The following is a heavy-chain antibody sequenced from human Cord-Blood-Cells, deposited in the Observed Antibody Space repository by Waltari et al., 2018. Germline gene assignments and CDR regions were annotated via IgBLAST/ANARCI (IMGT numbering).Heavy chain of an antibody. CDR2: IYTSGST. Sequence: QVQLQESGPGLVKPSETLSLTCTVSGGSISSYYWSWIRQPAGKGLEWIGRIYTSGSTNYHPSLKSRVTMSVDTSKNQFSLKLSSVTAADTAVYYCARGYSGYDYYYYYYMDVWGKGTTVTVSS. V-gene: IGHV4-4*07. D-gene: IGHD5-12*01. J-gene: IGHJ6*03. CDR3: ARGYSGYDYYYYYYMDV. CDR1: GGSISSYY.